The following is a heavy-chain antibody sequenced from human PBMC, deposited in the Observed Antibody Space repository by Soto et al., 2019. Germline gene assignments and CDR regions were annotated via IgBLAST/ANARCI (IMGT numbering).Heavy chain of an antibody. Sequence: PGGSLRLSCAASGFTFSSYGMHWVRQAPGKGLEWVAVISYDGSNKYYADSVKGRFTISRDNSKNTLYLQMNSLRAEDTAVYYCAKIGVRGVMYNWFDPWGQGTLVTVSS. CDR2: ISYDGSNK. CDR1: GFTFSSYG. D-gene: IGHD3-10*01. V-gene: IGHV3-30*18. J-gene: IGHJ5*02. CDR3: AKIGVRGVMYNWFDP.